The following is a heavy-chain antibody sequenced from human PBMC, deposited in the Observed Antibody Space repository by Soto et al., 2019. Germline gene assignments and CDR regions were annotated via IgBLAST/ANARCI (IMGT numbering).Heavy chain of an antibody. V-gene: IGHV3-30*18. D-gene: IGHD2-21*01. J-gene: IGHJ6*02. CDR1: GFTFSSYG. Sequence: QVQLVESGGGGVQPGRSLRLSCAASGFTFSSYGMHWVRQAPGKGLEWVAVISYDGSNKYYADSVKGRFTISRDNSQNPLYLQMNSLRAEDTAVYYCAKAKVGIHAVPSPAGMDVWGRGTKVTVSS. CDR3: AKAKVGIHAVPSPAGMDV. CDR2: ISYDGSNK.